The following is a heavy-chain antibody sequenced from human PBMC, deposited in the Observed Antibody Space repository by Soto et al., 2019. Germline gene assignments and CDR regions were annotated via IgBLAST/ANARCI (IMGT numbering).Heavy chain of an antibody. CDR3: ARAAPPLQH. V-gene: IGHV3-72*01. D-gene: IGHD6-25*01. CDR1: GFILSDHY. CDR2: SRNKANSYTT. J-gene: IGHJ1*01. Sequence: EVQLVESGGGLVQPGGSLRLSCAASGFILSDHYMDWVRQAPGKGLEWVGRSRNKANSYTTEYVASVKGRFTISRDESKNSLYLQMNSLRTEGTAGYYWARAAPPLQHGGQGTLVTVSS.